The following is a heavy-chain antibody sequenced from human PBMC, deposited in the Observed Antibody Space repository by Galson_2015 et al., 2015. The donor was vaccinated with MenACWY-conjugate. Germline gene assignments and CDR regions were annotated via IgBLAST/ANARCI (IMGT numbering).Heavy chain of an antibody. J-gene: IGHJ4*02. CDR2: ISYDGSNK. D-gene: IGHD4-17*01. CDR3: ARDSDYGDYGGGDY. CDR1: GFTFSSYA. V-gene: IGHV3-30*04. Sequence: SLRLSCAASGFTFSSYAMHWVRQAPGKGLEWVAVISYDGSNKYYADSVKGRFTISRDNSKNTLYLQMNSLRAEDTAVYYCARDSDYGDYGGGDYWGQGTLVTVS.